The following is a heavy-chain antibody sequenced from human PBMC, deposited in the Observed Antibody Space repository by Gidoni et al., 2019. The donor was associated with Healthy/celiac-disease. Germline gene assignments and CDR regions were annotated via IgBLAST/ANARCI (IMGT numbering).Heavy chain of an antibody. CDR2: ISSSCSTI. Sequence: EVQLVESGGGLVQPGGSLRLSCAASGFTFSSYEMNWVRQAPGKGLEWGSYISSSCSTIYYADSVKGRFTISRDNAKNSLYLQMNSLRAEETAVYYCARGGPDDFWSGYYFYFDYWGQGTLVTVSS. V-gene: IGHV3-48*03. CDR1: GFTFSSYE. J-gene: IGHJ4*02. CDR3: ARGGPDDFWSGYYFYFDY. D-gene: IGHD3-3*01.